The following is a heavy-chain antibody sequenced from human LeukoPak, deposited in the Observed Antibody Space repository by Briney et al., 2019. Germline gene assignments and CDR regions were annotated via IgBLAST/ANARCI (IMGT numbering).Heavy chain of an antibody. CDR2: IAYDGSRA. J-gene: IGHJ4*02. D-gene: IGHD1-14*01. CDR1: GFTFGGYG. V-gene: IGHV3-33*01. Sequence: GRSLRLSCAGSGFTFGGYGMHWFRQTPGKGLEWVAVIAYDGSRAFYADSVKGRFTISRDNSKNTMSVQMDDLRAEDTAVYYCTRYNNDHFDYWGQGTLVTVSP. CDR3: TRYNNDHFDY.